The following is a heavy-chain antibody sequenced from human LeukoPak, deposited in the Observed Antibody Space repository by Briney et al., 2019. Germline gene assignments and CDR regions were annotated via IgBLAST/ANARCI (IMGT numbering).Heavy chain of an antibody. CDR3: AKDLLGYCGSTSCREDY. V-gene: IGHV3-23*01. Sequence: GGSLRLSCAASGFTFSSYAMSWVRQAPGKGLEWVSAISGSGGSTYYADSVKGRFTISRDNSKNTLYLQMNSLRAEDTAVYYCAKDLLGYCGSTSCREDYWGQGTLVTVSS. CDR1: GFTFSSYA. D-gene: IGHD2-2*01. CDR2: ISGSGGST. J-gene: IGHJ4*02.